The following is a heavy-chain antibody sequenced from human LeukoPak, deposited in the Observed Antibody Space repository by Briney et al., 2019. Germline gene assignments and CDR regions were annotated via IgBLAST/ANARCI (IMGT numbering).Heavy chain of an antibody. Sequence: ASVKVSCKASGYTFTGYYMHWVRQAPGQGLEWMGWINPNSGGTNYAQKFQGWVTMTRDTSISIAYMELSRLRSDDTAVYYCARGGSRGFGELSWGQGTLVTVSS. J-gene: IGHJ5*02. V-gene: IGHV1-2*04. CDR3: ARGGSRGFGELS. CDR1: GYTFTGYY. D-gene: IGHD3-10*01. CDR2: INPNSGGT.